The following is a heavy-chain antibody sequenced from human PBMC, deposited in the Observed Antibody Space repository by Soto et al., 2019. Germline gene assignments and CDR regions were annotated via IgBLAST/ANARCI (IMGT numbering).Heavy chain of an antibody. CDR2: INQDGSEK. J-gene: IGHJ4*02. Sequence: GSLRLSCAASGFSFTSYWMTWVRQAPGKGLEWVANINQDGSEKYYVDSVRGRFTISRDNAENSLYLQMNSLRAEDTAVYYCARVRGYCSSTTCSGLEYWGQGNLVTVS. CDR1: GFSFTSYW. V-gene: IGHV3-7*01. D-gene: IGHD2-2*01. CDR3: ARVRGYCSSTTCSGLEY.